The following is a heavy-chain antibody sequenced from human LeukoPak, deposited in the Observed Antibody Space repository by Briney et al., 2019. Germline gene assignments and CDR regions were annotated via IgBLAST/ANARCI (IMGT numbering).Heavy chain of an antibody. J-gene: IGHJ3*02. V-gene: IGHV4-30-4*01. CDR1: GGSISSGDYY. CDR3: ARDIVATMALVRDDAFDI. Sequence: SETLSLTCTVSGGSISSGDYYWSWIRQPPGKGLEWIGYIYYSGSTYYNPSLESRVTISVDTSKNQFSLKLSSVTAADTAVYYCARDIVATMALVRDDAFDIWGQGTMVTVSS. D-gene: IGHD5-12*01. CDR2: IYYSGST.